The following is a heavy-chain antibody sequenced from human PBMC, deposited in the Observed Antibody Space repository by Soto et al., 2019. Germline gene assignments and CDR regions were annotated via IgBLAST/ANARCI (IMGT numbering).Heavy chain of an antibody. V-gene: IGHV1-69*08. Sequence: QVQLVQSGAEVKKPGSSVKVSCKASGGTFSSYTISWVRQAPGQGLEWMGRIIPILGIANYAQKFQGRVTITADKSTSTAYMELSSLRSEDTAVYYCARDYGDHVVSHYYYYMDVWGKGTTVTVSS. J-gene: IGHJ6*03. CDR3: ARDYGDHVVSHYYYYMDV. D-gene: IGHD4-17*01. CDR1: GGTFSSYT. CDR2: IIPILGIA.